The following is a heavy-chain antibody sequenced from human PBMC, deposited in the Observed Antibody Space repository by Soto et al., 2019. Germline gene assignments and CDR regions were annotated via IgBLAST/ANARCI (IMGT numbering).Heavy chain of an antibody. J-gene: IGHJ5*02. D-gene: IGHD3-22*01. CDR1: GFSISSSDY. CDR2: IYHGGST. CDR3: ARVGPWVPYYYDSRPYTFEIWFDP. V-gene: IGHV4-38-2*01. Sequence: LDTQSLTCALSGFSISSSDYWGWLRTPPGKGVEGIGSIYHGGSTYYNPSLNSRVTLSIDMTNNHVSLILNSVTAADTAVYYCARVGPWVPYYYDSRPYTFEIWFDPWGQGTMVNVSS.